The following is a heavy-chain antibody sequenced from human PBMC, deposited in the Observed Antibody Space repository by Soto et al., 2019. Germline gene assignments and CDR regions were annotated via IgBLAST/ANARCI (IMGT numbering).Heavy chain of an antibody. CDR2: INPDNGNT. CDR1: GYTFTRYT. Sequence: ASVNVSCKASGYTFTRYTMNWVRQAPGQRLELMGWINPDNGNTKSSQKFQDRVIITRXXXXXXAXMXLSXXXSEDTAVYYCARGIATGQLDPWGQGTLVTVSS. J-gene: IGHJ5*02. V-gene: IGHV1-3*01. CDR3: ARGIATGQLDP. D-gene: IGHD2-15*01.